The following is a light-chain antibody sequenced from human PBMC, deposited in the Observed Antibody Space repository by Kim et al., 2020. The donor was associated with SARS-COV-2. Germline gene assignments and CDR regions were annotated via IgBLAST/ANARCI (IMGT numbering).Light chain of an antibody. CDR1: YY. V-gene: IGLV3-19*01. CDR3: SSRGNIGNLVL. CDR2: EEN. Sequence: YYADWYQQKPGQAPIIVIYEENKRPSGTPDRFSGSGSGATASLTITGAQAEDEAEYYCSSRGNIGNLVLFGGGTKLTVL. J-gene: IGLJ7*01.